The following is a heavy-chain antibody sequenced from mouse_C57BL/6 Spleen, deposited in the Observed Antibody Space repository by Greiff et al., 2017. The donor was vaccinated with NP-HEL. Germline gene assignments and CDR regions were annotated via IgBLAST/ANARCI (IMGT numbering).Heavy chain of an antibody. Sequence: VKLMESGGGLVKPGGSLKLSCAASGFTFSDYGMHWVRQAPEKGLEWVAYISSGSSTIYYADTVKGRFTISRDNAKNTLFLQMTSLRSEDTAMYYCARVLITTVVAPFADWGQGTLVTVSA. V-gene: IGHV5-17*01. CDR2: ISSGSSTI. CDR1: GFTFSDYG. D-gene: IGHD1-1*01. J-gene: IGHJ3*01. CDR3: ARVLITTVVAPFAD.